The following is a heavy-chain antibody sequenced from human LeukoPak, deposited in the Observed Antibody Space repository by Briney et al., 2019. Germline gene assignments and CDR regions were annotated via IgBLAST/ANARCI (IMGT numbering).Heavy chain of an antibody. V-gene: IGHV4-38-2*02. Sequence: ASETLSLTCTVSGYSISSGYYWGWIRQPPGKGLEWIGNIYHSGSTYYNPSLKSRVTISIDTSNNHFSLKLSSVTAADTAVYYCARFDYYDSSGLAFDIWGQGTMVTVSS. CDR2: IYHSGST. J-gene: IGHJ3*02. CDR3: ARFDYYDSSGLAFDI. CDR1: GYSISSGYY. D-gene: IGHD3-22*01.